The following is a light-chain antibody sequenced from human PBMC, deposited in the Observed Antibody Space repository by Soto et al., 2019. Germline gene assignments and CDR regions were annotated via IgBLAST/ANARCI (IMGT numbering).Light chain of an antibody. V-gene: IGKV3-15*01. CDR1: QSVFSS. CDR2: GAA. CDR3: QQYHNSPA. J-gene: IGKJ1*01. Sequence: EIVMPQSPATLSVSPGERATLSCRASQSVFSSLAWYQQKPGQAPRLLIYGAATRATGIPARFSGSGSGTEFTLTISSLQSEDFAVYYCQQYHNSPAFGQGTKVEIK.